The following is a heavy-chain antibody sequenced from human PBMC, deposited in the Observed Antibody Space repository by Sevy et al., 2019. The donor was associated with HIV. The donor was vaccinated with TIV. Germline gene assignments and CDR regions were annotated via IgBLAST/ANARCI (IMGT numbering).Heavy chain of an antibody. J-gene: IGHJ4*02. CDR3: AKGGFTMVRGIFDY. CDR1: GFSFSSYA. V-gene: IGHV3-23*01. Sequence: GGSLRLSCAASGFSFSSYAMSWVRQTPGKGLEWVSAISGSGGSTYYADSVKGRFTISRDNSKNTLYLQMNSLRAEDTAVYYCAKGGFTMVRGIFDYWGQGTLVTVSS. CDR2: ISGSGGST. D-gene: IGHD3-10*01.